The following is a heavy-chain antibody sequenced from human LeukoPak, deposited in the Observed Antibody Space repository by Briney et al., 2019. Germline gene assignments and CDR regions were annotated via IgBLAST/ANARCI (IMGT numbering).Heavy chain of an antibody. CDR3: AKDHYEQQLVYDALDI. D-gene: IGHD6-13*01. J-gene: IGHJ3*02. V-gene: IGHV3-23*01. CDR2: ISGSGGST. Sequence: PGGSLRLSCAASGFTFSSYAMSWVRQAPGKGLEWVSAISGSGGSTYYADSVKGRFTISRDNSKNTLYLQMNSLRAEDTAVYYCAKDHYEQQLVYDALDIWGQGTMVTVSS. CDR1: GFTFSSYA.